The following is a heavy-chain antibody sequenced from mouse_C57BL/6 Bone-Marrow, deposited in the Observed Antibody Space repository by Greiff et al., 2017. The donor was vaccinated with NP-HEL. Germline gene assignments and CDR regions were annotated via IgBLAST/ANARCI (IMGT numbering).Heavy chain of an antibody. CDR3: ARGQGGYFDV. V-gene: IGHV5-4*01. J-gene: IGHJ1*03. CDR1: GFTFSSYA. D-gene: IGHD3-2*01. CDR2: ISAGGSYT. Sequence: EVQLVESGGGLVKPGGSLKLSCAASGFTFSSYAMSWVRQTPEKRLEWVATISAGGSYTYYPDNVKGRFTITRDKAKNNVYLQMSHLTSEDAAVYYCARGQGGYFDVWGKGTTVTVSS.